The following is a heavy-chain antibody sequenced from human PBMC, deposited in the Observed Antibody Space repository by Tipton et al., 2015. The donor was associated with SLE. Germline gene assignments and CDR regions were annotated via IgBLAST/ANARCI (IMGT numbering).Heavy chain of an antibody. V-gene: IGHV4-59*01. Sequence: TLSLTCTVSGGSISSYYWSWIRQPPGKGLEWIGYIYYSGGTNYNPPLKSRVTISVDTSKNQFSLKLSSVTAADTAVYYCARSYGDYVNWFDPWGQGTLVTVSS. J-gene: IGHJ5*02. CDR2: IYYSGGT. D-gene: IGHD4-17*01. CDR3: ARSYGDYVNWFDP. CDR1: GGSISSYY.